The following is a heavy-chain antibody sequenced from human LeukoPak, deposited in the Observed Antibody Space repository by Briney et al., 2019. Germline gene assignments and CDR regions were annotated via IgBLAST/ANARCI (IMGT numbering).Heavy chain of an antibody. J-gene: IGHJ3*02. D-gene: IGHD5-18*01. CDR2: ISYDGSNK. Sequence: GGSLRLSCAASGFTFSSYAMHWVRQAPGKGWEGVAVISYDGSNKYYADSVKGRFTISRDNSKNTLYLQMNSLRAEDTAVYYCARDTAMVGHDAFDIWGQGTMVTVSS. CDR3: ARDTAMVGHDAFDI. V-gene: IGHV3-30-3*01. CDR1: GFTFSSYA.